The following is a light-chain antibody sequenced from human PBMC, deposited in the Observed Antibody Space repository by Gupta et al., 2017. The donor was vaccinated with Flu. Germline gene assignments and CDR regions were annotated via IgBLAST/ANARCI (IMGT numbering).Light chain of an antibody. CDR2: GAS. V-gene: IGKV3-20*01. Sequence: TLSLSPGERATLSCRASQSVSSSYLAWYQQKPGQAPRLLIYGASSRATGIPDRFSGSGSGTDFTLTISRLEPEDFAVYYCQQYGSSPPITFGQRTRLEIK. CDR1: QSVSSSY. CDR3: QQYGSSPPIT. J-gene: IGKJ5*01.